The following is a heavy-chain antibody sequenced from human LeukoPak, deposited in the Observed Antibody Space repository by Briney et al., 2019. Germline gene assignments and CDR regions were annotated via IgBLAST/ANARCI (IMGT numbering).Heavy chain of an antibody. CDR1: GGSISSGGYY. CDR3: ARSPTVVRIVGGNFDY. V-gene: IGHV4-31*03. Sequence: SETLSLTCTVSGGSISSGGYYWHWIRQHPGKSLEWIGNIYHSGTTYYNPSLKSRVTISVDTSKNQFSLKLSSVTAADTAVYYCARSPTVVRIVGGNFDYWGQGTLVTVSS. J-gene: IGHJ4*02. D-gene: IGHD3-10*01. CDR2: IYHSGTT.